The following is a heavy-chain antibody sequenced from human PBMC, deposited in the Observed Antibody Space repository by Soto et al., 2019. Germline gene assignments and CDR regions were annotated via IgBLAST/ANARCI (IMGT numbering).Heavy chain of an antibody. D-gene: IGHD2-15*01. V-gene: IGHV4-31*02. CDR3: ARGGGGFDL. CDR2: IYHSGST. J-gene: IGHJ3*01. Sequence: WTWIRQHPGKGLEWIGYIYHSGSTYYSPSLKSRVTISVDTSENQFSLKLTSMTAAGTAVYYCARGGGGFDLGGQGKMVTVSS.